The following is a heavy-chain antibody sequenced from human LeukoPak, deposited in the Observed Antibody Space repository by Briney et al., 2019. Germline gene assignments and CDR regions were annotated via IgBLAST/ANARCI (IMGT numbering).Heavy chain of an antibody. J-gene: IGHJ4*02. D-gene: IGHD3-22*01. V-gene: IGHV4-30-4*01. CDR2: VYYIGST. CDR1: GGSVSSADYY. Sequence: SETLSLTCTVSGGSVSSADYYWNWICQSPGKGLEWIGYVYYIGSTNYNPSLKSRVTISVDTSKNQFSLKLSSVTAAHTAVYYCARLNYYDRSGYYQAFDYWGQGTLVTVSS. CDR3: ARLNYYDRSGYYQAFDY.